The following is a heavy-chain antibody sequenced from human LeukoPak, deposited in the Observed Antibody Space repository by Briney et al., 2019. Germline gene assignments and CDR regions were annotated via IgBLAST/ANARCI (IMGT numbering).Heavy chain of an antibody. D-gene: IGHD6-13*01. V-gene: IGHV3-30-3*01. CDR3: ARDAQKRQQSATRLDY. CDR2: ISYDGSNK. J-gene: IGHJ4*02. CDR1: GFTFSSYA. Sequence: GGSLRLSCAASGFTFSSYAMQWVRQAPGKGLEWVAVISYDGSNKYYADSVKGRFTISRGNSKNTLYLQMNSLRAEDTAVYYCARDAQKRQQSATRLDYWDQGTLVTVSS.